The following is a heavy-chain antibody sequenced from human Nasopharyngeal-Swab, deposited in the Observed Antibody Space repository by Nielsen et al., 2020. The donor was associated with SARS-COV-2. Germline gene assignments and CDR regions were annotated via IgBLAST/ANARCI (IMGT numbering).Heavy chain of an antibody. D-gene: IGHD3-10*01. CDR3: ARFSGVVRGVILSYYYYGMDV. CDR2: INHSGST. CDR1: GGSFSGYY. V-gene: IGHV4-34*01. Sequence: SETLSLTCAVYGGSFSGYYWSWIRQPPGKGLEWIGEINHSGSTNYNPSLKSRVTISVDTSKNQFSLKLSSVTAADTAAYYCARFSGVVRGVILSYYYYGMDVWGQGTTVTVSS. J-gene: IGHJ6*02.